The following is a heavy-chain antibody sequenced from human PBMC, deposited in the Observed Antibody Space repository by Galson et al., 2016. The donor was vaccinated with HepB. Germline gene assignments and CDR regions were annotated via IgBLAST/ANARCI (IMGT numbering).Heavy chain of an antibody. CDR3: ARGSGPTDRYNSPSDYFDS. D-gene: IGHD1-14*01. Sequence: SLRLSCAASGFSFSDYYLSWNRQGPGKGLEWVSYISSDGNSIYYADSVKGRFPLSRDNAKNSLYLQMNSLGVEDAAMYFCARGSGPTDRYNSPSDYFDSWGRGTLVTVSS. V-gene: IGHV3-11*01. CDR2: ISSDGNSI. CDR1: GFSFSDYY. J-gene: IGHJ4*02.